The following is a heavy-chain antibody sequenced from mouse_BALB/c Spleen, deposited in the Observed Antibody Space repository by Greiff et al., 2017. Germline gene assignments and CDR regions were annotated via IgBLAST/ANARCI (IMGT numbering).Heavy chain of an antibody. CDR2: INSNGGST. CDR3: ASNYYRGGYAMDY. CDR1: GFTFSSYG. D-gene: IGHD1-1*01. J-gene: IGHJ4*01. V-gene: IGHV5-6-3*01. Sequence: EVQRVESGGGLVQPGGSLKLSCAASGFTFSSYGMSWVRQTPDKRLELVATINSNGGSTYYPDSVKGRFTISRDNAKNTLYLQRSSLKSEDTAMYYCASNYYRGGYAMDYWGQGTSVTVSS.